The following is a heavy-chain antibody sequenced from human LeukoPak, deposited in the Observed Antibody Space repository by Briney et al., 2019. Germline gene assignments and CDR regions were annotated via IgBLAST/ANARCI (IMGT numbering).Heavy chain of an antibody. Sequence: SVKVTCKASGGTLSDHAVSWVRQAPGQGLEWMGRIIPLLGLRSYAQKFQDRVTISADKSTSTAYMELSSLRSEDSALFYCAIIAVGGVDPFDSWGQGTLVTVSS. CDR2: IIPLLGLR. CDR3: AIIAVGGVDPFDS. J-gene: IGHJ4*02. CDR1: GGTLSDHA. D-gene: IGHD6-19*01. V-gene: IGHV1-69*04.